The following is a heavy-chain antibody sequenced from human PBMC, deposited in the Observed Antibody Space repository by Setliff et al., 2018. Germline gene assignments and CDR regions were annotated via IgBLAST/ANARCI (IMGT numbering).Heavy chain of an antibody. CDR1: GGSFSGYS. D-gene: IGHD6-13*01. CDR3: AGGAFGSRWYVRPWFDP. Sequence: SETLSLTCAVYGGSFSGYSWSWIRQPPGKGLEWIGKINHSGSTNYNPSLKSRVTISIDTSKNQFSLSLSSVTAADTAVYYCAGGAFGSRWYVRPWFDPWGQGTRVTVSS. V-gene: IGHV4-34*01. CDR2: INHSGST. J-gene: IGHJ5*02.